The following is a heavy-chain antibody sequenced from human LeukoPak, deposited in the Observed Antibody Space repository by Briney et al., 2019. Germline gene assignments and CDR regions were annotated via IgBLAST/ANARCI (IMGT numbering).Heavy chain of an antibody. CDR3: ARVWYDYVWGSYRPYYFDY. D-gene: IGHD3-16*02. Sequence: SETLSLTCTVSGYSISSGYYWGWIRQPPGKGLEWIGSIYHSGSTYYNPSLKSRVTISVDTSKNQFSLKLSSVTAADTAVYYCARVWYDYVWGSYRPYYFDYWGQGTLVTVSS. J-gene: IGHJ4*02. CDR2: IYHSGST. CDR1: GYSISSGYY. V-gene: IGHV4-38-2*02.